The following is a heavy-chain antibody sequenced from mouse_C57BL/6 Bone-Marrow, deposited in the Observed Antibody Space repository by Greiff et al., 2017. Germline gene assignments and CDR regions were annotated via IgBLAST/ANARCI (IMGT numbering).Heavy chain of an antibody. Sequence: EVKLMESGGGLVKPGGSLKLSCAASGFTFSSYTMSWVRQTPEQRLEWVATISGGGGNTYYPDSVKGSFTISRDTAKNTLYKQMRSLMSEDTAWYDCARHCPPYYDGSLLYFDVGGTGTTVTVSS. V-gene: IGHV5-9*01. CDR1: GFTFSSYT. J-gene: IGHJ1*03. D-gene: IGHD1-1*01. CDR2: ISGGGGNT. CDR3: ARHCPPYYDGSLLYFDV.